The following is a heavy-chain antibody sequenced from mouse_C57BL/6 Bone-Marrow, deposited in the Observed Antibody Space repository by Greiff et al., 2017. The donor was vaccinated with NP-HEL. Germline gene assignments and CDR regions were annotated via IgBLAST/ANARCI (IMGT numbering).Heavy chain of an antibody. V-gene: IGHV14-4*01. J-gene: IGHJ1*03. CDR3: TDITGDV. D-gene: IGHD1-1*01. CDR1: GFNIKDDY. CDR2: IDPENGDT. Sequence: VQLQQSGAELVRPGASVKLSCTASGFNIKDDYMHWVKQRPEQGLEWIGWIDPENGDTEYASKFQGKATITADTSSNTADLQLSSLTSEDTAVYYCTDITGDVWGTGTTVTVSS.